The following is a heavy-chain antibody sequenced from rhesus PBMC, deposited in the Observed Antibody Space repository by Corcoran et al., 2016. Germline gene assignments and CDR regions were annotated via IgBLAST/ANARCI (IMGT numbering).Heavy chain of an antibody. D-gene: IGHD6-13*01. CDR3: ARRGAGPFFDY. CDR1: GYSISSGYY. Sequence: QVQLQESGPGLVKPSEILSLTCAVSGYSISSGYYWGWIRQPPGKGLEYSGYISGSSGITYYNPSLKSRVTISKDTSKNQLSLKLSSVTAADTAVYYCARRGAGPFFDYWGQGVLVTVSS. V-gene: IGHV4-99*01. CDR2: ISGSSGIT. J-gene: IGHJ4*01.